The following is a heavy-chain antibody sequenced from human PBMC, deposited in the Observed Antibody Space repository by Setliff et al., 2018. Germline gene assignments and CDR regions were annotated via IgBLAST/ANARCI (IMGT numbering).Heavy chain of an antibody. D-gene: IGHD5-12*01. CDR2: ISGSGGST. Sequence: AGGSLRLSCVASGFTFNYHAMSWLRQAPGKGLEWVAGISGSGGSTYYADFVKGRFTISRDNSKKTLYLQMNSLRIEDTALYYCARGERRWLRFSLDYWGQGTLVTVSS. CDR3: ARGERRWLRFSLDY. J-gene: IGHJ4*02. V-gene: IGHV3-23*01. CDR1: GFTFNYHA.